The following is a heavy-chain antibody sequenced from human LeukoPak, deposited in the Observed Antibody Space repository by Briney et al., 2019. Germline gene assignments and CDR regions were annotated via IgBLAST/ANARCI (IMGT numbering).Heavy chain of an antibody. CDR2: NSSSSSYI. D-gene: IGHD1-26*01. Sequence: PGGSLRLSCAASGFTFSSYSMNWVRQAPGKGLEWVSSNSSSSSYIYYADSVKGRFTISRDNAKNSLYLQMNSLRAEDTAVYYCAKDPRSYEGSSFDIWGQGTMVTVSS. CDR1: GFTFSSYS. V-gene: IGHV3-21*04. J-gene: IGHJ3*02. CDR3: AKDPRSYEGSSFDI.